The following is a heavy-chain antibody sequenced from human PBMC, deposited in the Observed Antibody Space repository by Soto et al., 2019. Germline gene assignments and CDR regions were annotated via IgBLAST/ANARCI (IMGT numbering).Heavy chain of an antibody. J-gene: IGHJ4*02. CDR3: ARRAVRGVISY. CDR1: GGSFSGYY. Sequence: SETLSLTCAVYGGSFSGYYWSWIRQPPGKGLEWIGEINHSGSTNYNPSLKSRVTTSVDTSKNQFSLKLSSVTAADTAVYYCARRAVRGVISYWGQGTLVTVSS. CDR2: INHSGST. D-gene: IGHD3-10*01. V-gene: IGHV4-34*01.